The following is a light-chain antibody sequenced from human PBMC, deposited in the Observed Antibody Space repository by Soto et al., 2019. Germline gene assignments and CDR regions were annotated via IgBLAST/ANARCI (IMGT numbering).Light chain of an antibody. CDR3: QQFNTYPIT. Sequence: AIQLTQSPSSLSASVGDRVTITCRASQDIRGALAWYQQKPGKAPKLLIYDVSSLDSGVPSRFNGSGSGTDFTLTISSLQPEDFATYYCQQFNTYPITFGQGTRLEIK. J-gene: IGKJ5*01. CDR1: QDIRGA. V-gene: IGKV1-13*02. CDR2: DVS.